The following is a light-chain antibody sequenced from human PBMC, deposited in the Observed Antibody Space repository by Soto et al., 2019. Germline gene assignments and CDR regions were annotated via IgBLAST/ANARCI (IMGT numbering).Light chain of an antibody. CDR2: EVS. CDR3: ISYTTSSTLL. V-gene: IGLV2-14*01. J-gene: IGLJ3*02. CDR1: SSDVGYYNY. Sequence: QSVLTQPASVSESPGQSITISCTGTSSDVGYYNYVSWYQQHPGKAPKLLIYEVSNRPSGVSDRFSGSKSGNTASLTISGLQAEDEAAYYCISYTTSSTLLFGGGTKLTVL.